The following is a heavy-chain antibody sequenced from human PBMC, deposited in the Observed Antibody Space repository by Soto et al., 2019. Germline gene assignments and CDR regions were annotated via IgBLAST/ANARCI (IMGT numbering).Heavy chain of an antibody. D-gene: IGHD2-8*01. J-gene: IGHJ4*02. Sequence: QVQLIESGGGVVQPGGSLRLSCATSGFTFSRCGMHWVRQAPGKGLEWLALIWYDGSLKYYAASVKGRSTVSRDNSKNTLYLDMHSLRAEDTAVYYCARAEACQMLTPSNWGQGTLVSVSS. CDR2: IWYDGSLK. CDR1: GFTFSRCG. CDR3: ARAEACQMLTPSN. V-gene: IGHV3-33*01.